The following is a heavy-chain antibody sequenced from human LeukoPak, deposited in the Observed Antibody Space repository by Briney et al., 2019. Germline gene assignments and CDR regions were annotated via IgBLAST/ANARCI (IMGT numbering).Heavy chain of an antibody. CDR3: ARSTGSYGMDV. J-gene: IGHJ6*04. V-gene: IGHV1-69*13. CDR1: GGTFISYA. Sequence: SVKVSFKASGGTFISYAIGWVRQAPGQGLEWMGGIIPIFGTANYAQKFQGRVTITADESTSTAYMELSSLRSEDTAVYYCARSTGSYGMDVWGKGTTVTVSS. CDR2: IIPIFGTA.